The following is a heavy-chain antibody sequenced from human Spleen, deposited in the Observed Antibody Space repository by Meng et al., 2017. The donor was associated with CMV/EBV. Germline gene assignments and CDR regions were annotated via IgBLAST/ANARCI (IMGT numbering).Heavy chain of an antibody. J-gene: IGHJ4*02. CDR2: INPSGGST. D-gene: IGHD3-3*01. CDR1: FPSYY. V-gene: IGHV1-46*01. Sequence: FPSYYIHWVRPAPGPGLEWMGIINPSGGSTSYAQKFQGRVTMTRDTSTSTVYMELSSLRSEDTAVYYCARGPNSRDYDFWSGYYLDYWGQGTLVTVSS. CDR3: ARGPNSRDYDFWSGYYLDY.